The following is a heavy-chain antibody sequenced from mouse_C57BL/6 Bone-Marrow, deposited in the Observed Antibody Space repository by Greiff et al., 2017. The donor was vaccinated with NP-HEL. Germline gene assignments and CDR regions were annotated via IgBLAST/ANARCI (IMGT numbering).Heavy chain of an antibody. CDR3: ARSCESWRFAY. CDR2: IDPSDSET. Sequence: QVQLQQPGAELVRPGSSVKLSCKASGYTFTSYWMHWVKQRPIQGLEWIGNIDPSDSETHYNQKFKDKATLTVDKSSSTAYMQLSSLTSEDSAVYYCARSCESWRFAYWGQGTLVTVSA. CDR1: GYTFTSYW. V-gene: IGHV1-52*01. J-gene: IGHJ3*01.